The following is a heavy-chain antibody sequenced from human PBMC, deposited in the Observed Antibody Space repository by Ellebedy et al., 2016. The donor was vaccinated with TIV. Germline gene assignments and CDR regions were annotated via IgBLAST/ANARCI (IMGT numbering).Heavy chain of an antibody. D-gene: IGHD2-21*01. CDR3: ARAAHFYSYGMDV. Sequence: GGSLRLSXAASGFTLSLYWMSWVRQAQGKGLEWVANIKQDGSEKFYVGSVKGRFTISRDNAKSSLSLQMNSLRAEDTAVYYCARAAHFYSYGMDVWGQGTTVTVSS. V-gene: IGHV3-7*01. J-gene: IGHJ6*02. CDR1: GFTLSLYW. CDR2: IKQDGSEK.